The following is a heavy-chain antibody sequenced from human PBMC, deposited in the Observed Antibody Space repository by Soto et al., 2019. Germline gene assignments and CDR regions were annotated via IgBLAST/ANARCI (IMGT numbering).Heavy chain of an antibody. D-gene: IGHD3-3*01. CDR1: GDSISSGDSY. CDR2: IYSSGIT. CDR3: ARGREGGSDSLGSGYYTNWFDP. J-gene: IGHJ5*02. Sequence: PSETLSLTCTVSGDSISSGDSYWSWIRQSPGKGLEWIGYIYSSGITYYNESLKSRVSMSVDTSNNQFSLKMNSVTAADSAVYYCARGREGGSDSLGSGYYTNWFDPWGQGRLVTVS. V-gene: IGHV4-30-4*01.